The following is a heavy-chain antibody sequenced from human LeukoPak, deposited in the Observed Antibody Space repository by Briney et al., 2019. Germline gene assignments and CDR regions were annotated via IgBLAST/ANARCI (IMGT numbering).Heavy chain of an antibody. CDR2: IYYSGST. Sequence: SQTLSLTCTVSGGSISSGGYYSSWIRQHPGKGLEWIGYIYYSGSTYYNPSLKSRVTISVDTSKNQFSLKLSSVTAADTAVYYCARGQTEYSGYDYYFDYWGQGTLVTVSS. D-gene: IGHD5-12*01. CDR3: ARGQTEYSGYDYYFDY. V-gene: IGHV4-31*03. CDR1: GGSISSGGYY. J-gene: IGHJ4*02.